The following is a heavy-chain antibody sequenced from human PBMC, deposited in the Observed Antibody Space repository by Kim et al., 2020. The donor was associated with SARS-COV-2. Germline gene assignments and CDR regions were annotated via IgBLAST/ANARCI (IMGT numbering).Heavy chain of an antibody. V-gene: IGHV3-33*01. CDR3: AREDSSSSLAFYS. Sequence: GAPVNGRFPITRDNSKNTVYLQMNSRRVEDTAVYYCAREDSSSSLAFYSWGQGTRVTVSS. J-gene: IGHJ5*02. D-gene: IGHD6-6*01.